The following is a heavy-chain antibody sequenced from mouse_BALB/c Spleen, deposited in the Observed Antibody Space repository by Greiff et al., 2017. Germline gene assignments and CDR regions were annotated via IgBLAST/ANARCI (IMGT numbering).Heavy chain of an antibody. CDR2: INPSSGYT. Sequence: VQLQQSAAELARPGASVKMSCKASGYTFTSYTMHWVKQRPGQGLEWIGYINPSSGYTEYNQKFKDKTTLTADKSSSTAYMQLSSLTSEDSAVYYCARKGLLDYWGQGTTLTVSS. D-gene: IGHD2-4*01. J-gene: IGHJ2*01. CDR1: GYTFTSYT. V-gene: IGHV1-4*02. CDR3: ARKGLLDY.